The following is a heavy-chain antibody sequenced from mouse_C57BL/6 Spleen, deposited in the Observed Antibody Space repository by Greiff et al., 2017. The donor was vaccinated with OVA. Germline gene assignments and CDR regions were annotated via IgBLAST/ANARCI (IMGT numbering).Heavy chain of an antibody. D-gene: IGHD1-1*01. Sequence: QVQLQQPGAELVMPGASVKLSCKASGYTFTSYWMHWVKQRPGQGLEWIGEIDPSDSYTNYNQKFKGKSTLTVDKSSSTAYMQLSSLTSEDSAVYYCARRDNYYGSAYWGQGTTLTVSS. CDR1: GYTFTSYW. CDR3: ARRDNYYGSAY. J-gene: IGHJ2*01. V-gene: IGHV1-69*01. CDR2: IDPSDSYT.